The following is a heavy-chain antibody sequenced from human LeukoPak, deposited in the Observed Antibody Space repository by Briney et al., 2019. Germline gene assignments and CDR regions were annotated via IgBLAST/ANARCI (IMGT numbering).Heavy chain of an antibody. CDR2: ISGSGGST. J-gene: IGHJ4*02. CDR3: ARGRGSSWYYFDY. D-gene: IGHD6-13*01. CDR1: GFTFSSYA. Sequence: GGSLRLSCAASGFTFSSYAMSWVRQAPGKGLEWVSAISGSGGSTYYADSVKGRFTISRDNSKNTLYLQMNSLRAEDTAVYYCARGRGSSWYYFDYWGQGTLVTVSS. V-gene: IGHV3-23*01.